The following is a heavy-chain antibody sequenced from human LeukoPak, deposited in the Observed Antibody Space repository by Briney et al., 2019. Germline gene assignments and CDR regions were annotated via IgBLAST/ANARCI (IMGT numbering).Heavy chain of an antibody. D-gene: IGHD3-10*01. CDR2: IYSGGTT. CDR3: AKASPFYASGSFDY. V-gene: IGHV3-53*05. Sequence: SGGSLRLSCAASGFTVSSNYMSWVRQAPGKGLEWVSVIYSGGTTYFADSVKGRFTISRDNSKNTLYLQMNSLRTEDTAVYYCAKASPFYASGSFDYWGQGTPVTVSS. CDR1: GFTVSSNY. J-gene: IGHJ4*02.